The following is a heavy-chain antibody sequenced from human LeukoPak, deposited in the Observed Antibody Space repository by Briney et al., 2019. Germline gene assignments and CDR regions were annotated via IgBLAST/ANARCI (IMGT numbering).Heavy chain of an antibody. CDR2: IKQDGSEK. J-gene: IGHJ6*03. V-gene: IGHV3-7*01. Sequence: PGGSLRLSCAASGFTFSSYWMSWVRQAPGKGLEWVANIKQDGSEKYYVDSVKGRSTISRDNAKNSLYLQMNSLRAEDTAVYYCARDGGQRYYDFWSASYYCYYMDVWGKGTTVTVSS. CDR3: ARDGGQRYYDFWSASYYCYYMDV. CDR1: GFTFSSYW. D-gene: IGHD3-3*01.